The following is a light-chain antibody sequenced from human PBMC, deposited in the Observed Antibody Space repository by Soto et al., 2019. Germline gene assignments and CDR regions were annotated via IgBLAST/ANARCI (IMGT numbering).Light chain of an antibody. Sequence: EVVMTQSPATQSVSPGEGATLSCRTSQSIGNSLAWYQQKPGQAPRLLIYGASTRVTGIPARFSGSGSGADFTLTIASLQSEDFAVYYCLRYNDWPEYTFGQGTKLEIK. CDR3: LRYNDWPEYT. V-gene: IGKV3-15*01. J-gene: IGKJ2*01. CDR1: QSIGNS. CDR2: GAS.